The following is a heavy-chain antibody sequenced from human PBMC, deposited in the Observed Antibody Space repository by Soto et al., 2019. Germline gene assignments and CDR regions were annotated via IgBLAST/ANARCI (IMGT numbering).Heavy chain of an antibody. CDR2: IYYNGNT. Sequence: QVQLQESGPGLVKPSETLSLTCTVSGGSISSYYWCWIRQPPGKGLEWIGYIYYNGNTNYNPSLKSRVTISVDTSKNQFSLKLSSVTAADTAVYYCARDGYTVTPNYYYGMDVWGQGTTVTVSS. J-gene: IGHJ6*02. V-gene: IGHV4-59*01. D-gene: IGHD4-4*01. CDR1: GGSISSYY. CDR3: ARDGYTVTPNYYYGMDV.